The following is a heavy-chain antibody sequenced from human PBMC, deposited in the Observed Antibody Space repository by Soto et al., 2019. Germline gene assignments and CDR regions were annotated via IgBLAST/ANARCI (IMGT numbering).Heavy chain of an antibody. V-gene: IGHV3-66*01. CDR3: ARALTVVNAFDI. Sequence: PGGSLRLSCAASGFTVSNNYMSWVRQPPGKGLEWVSVIYSGGSTYYADSVKGRFTISRDNSKNTLYLQMNSLRDEDTAVYYCARALTVVNAFDIWGQGTMVTVSS. D-gene: IGHD3-22*01. CDR2: IYSGGST. CDR1: GFTVSNNY. J-gene: IGHJ3*02.